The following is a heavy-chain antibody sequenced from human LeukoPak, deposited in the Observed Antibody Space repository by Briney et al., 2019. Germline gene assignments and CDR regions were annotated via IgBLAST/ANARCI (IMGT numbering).Heavy chain of an antibody. CDR2: ISSNGGST. Sequence: GGSLRLSCAASGFTFSSYAMHWVRQAPGKGLEYVSAISSNGGSTYYANSVKGRFTISRDNSKNTLYLQMGSLRAEDMAVYYCARDYDSSGYVDYWGQGTLVTVSS. CDR3: ARDYDSSGYVDY. V-gene: IGHV3-64*01. D-gene: IGHD3-22*01. CDR1: GFTFSSYA. J-gene: IGHJ4*02.